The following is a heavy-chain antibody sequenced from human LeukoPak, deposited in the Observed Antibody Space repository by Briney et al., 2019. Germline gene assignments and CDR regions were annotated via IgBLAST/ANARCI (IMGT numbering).Heavy chain of an antibody. Sequence: GGSLRLSCAASGFTFSSYAMHWVRQAPDKGLEWVAVISYDGSNKYYAESVKGRFTISRDNSKNTLYLQMNSLRAEDTAVYYCAKERVPTVYWGQGTLVTVSS. CDR1: GFTFSSYA. CDR3: AKERVPTVY. CDR2: ISYDGSNK. D-gene: IGHD1-1*01. V-gene: IGHV3-30-3*02. J-gene: IGHJ4*02.